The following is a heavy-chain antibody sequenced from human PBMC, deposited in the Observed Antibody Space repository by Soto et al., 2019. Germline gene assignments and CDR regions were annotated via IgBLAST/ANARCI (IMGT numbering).Heavy chain of an antibody. CDR1: GYTFTSYD. CDR3: ARGLAAGTGYYYYYRMDV. V-gene: IGHV1-8*01. CDR2: MNPNSGNT. Sequence: GASVKVSCKASGYTFTSYDINWVRQATGQGLEWMGWMNPNSGNTGYAQKFQGRVTMTRNTSISTAYMELSSLRSEDTAVYYCARGLAAGTGYYYYYRMDVWGQGTTVTVSS. J-gene: IGHJ6*02. D-gene: IGHD6-13*01.